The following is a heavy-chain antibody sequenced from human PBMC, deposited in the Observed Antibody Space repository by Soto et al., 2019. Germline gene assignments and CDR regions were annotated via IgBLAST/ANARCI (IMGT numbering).Heavy chain of an antibody. J-gene: IGHJ4*02. CDR3: ARDLDLYGDSCFDY. Sequence: GGSLRLSCAASGFSFRSYGMHWVRQAPGRGLEWVAVVWNDGSNKYYAGSVKGRFTISRDNSKNTLYLQMNSLRAEDTAIYYCARDLDLYGDSCFDYWGQGTLVTVSS. CDR1: GFSFRSYG. D-gene: IGHD4-17*01. CDR2: VWNDGSNK. V-gene: IGHV3-33*01.